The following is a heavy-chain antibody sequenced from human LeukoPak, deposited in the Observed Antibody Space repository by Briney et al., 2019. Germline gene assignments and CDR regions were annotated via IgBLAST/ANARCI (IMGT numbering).Heavy chain of an antibody. CDR2: IIPIFGTA. J-gene: IGHJ4*02. D-gene: IGHD6-6*01. V-gene: IGHV1-69*13. CDR1: GGTFSTYA. CDR3: ARAAYSSSYAAGY. Sequence: SVKVSCKASGGTFSTYAISWVRQAPGQGLEWMGGIIPIFGTANYAQKFQGRVTITADESTSTAYMELSSLRSEDTAVYCCARAAYSSSYAAGYWGQGTLVTVSS.